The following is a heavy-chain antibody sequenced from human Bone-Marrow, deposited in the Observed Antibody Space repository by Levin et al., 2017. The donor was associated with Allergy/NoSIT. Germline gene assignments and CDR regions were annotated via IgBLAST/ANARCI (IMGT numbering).Heavy chain of an antibody. CDR1: GYTFTDYY. D-gene: IGHD3-22*01. CDR2: INPNSGGT. V-gene: IGHV1-2*02. CDR3: ARVPDYYYRAFDI. J-gene: IGHJ3*02. Sequence: GESLKISCKASGYTFTDYYMNWVRQAPGQGLEWMGWINPNSGGTNYAQKFQGRVTMTRDTSISTAYMELRGLRSDDTAVYYCARVPDYYYRAFDIWGQGTMVTVSS.